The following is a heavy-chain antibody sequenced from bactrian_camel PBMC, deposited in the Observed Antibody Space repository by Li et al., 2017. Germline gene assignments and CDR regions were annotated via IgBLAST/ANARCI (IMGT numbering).Heavy chain of an antibody. CDR1: GATVSSYC. CDR3: AARPINTRDCVAGGTAEFGY. V-gene: IGHV3S57*01. Sequence: VQLVESGGGSVQAGDSLQLSCSVSGATVSSYCLAWFRRRPQRVREAMARMSVDGVPTYDDSVQGRFTISKDNAKDFLYLQMNNLKPEDTAMYYCAARPINTRDCVAGGTAEFGYWGQGTQVTVS. CDR2: MSVDGVP. J-gene: IGHJ6*01. D-gene: IGHD1*01.